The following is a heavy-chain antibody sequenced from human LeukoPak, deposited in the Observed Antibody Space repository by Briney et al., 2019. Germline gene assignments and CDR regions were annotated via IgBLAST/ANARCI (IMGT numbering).Heavy chain of an antibody. CDR3: ARGKKTETMSPPKNYMFNY. CDR2: INPNSGGT. Sequence: GASVKVSCKASGYIFTNYYIHWVRQAPGQGLEWMGWINPNSGGTNYAQKFQGGVTMTRDTSFSTAYMEMSSLRSDDTAVYYCARGKKTETMSPPKNYMFNYWGQEPWVTVSS. J-gene: IGHJ4*02. D-gene: IGHD3-10*02. V-gene: IGHV1-2*02. CDR1: GYIFTNYY.